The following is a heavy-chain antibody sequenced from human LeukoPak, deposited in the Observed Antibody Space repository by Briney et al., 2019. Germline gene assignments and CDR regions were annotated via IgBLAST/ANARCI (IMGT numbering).Heavy chain of an antibody. J-gene: IGHJ4*02. CDR3: ARDQEGFDY. Sequence: GASVKVSCKVSGYSFTSHYIHWVRQAPGQGLEWMGMIYPRDGSTSYAQRFQDRVTVTRDTSTSTVHMELSGLRSEDTAVYYCARDQEGFDYWGQGTLVTVSS. CDR1: GYSFTSHY. CDR2: IYPRDGST. V-gene: IGHV1-46*01.